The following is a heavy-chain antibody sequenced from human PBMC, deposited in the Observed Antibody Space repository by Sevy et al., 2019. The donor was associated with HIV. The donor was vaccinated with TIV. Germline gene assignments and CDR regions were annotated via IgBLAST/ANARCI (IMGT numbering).Heavy chain of an antibody. CDR3: AKDRTTGIAAAGTPFDY. CDR2: ISYDGSNK. D-gene: IGHD6-13*01. V-gene: IGHV3-30*18. CDR1: GFTFSSYG. J-gene: IGHJ4*02. Sequence: GGSLRLSCAASGFTFSSYGMHWVRQAPGKGLEWVAVISYDGSNKYCADSVKRRFTISRDNSKNTLYLQMNSLRAEDTAVYYCAKDRTTGIAAAGTPFDYWGQGTLVTVSS.